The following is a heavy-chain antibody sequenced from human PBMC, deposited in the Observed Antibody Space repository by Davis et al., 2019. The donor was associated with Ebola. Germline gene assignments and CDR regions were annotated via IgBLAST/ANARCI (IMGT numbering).Heavy chain of an antibody. J-gene: IGHJ4*02. V-gene: IGHV5-51*01. Sequence: KVSCKGSGYSFTSYWIGWVRQMPGKGLECMGIIFPGDSDTRYSPSFQGQVTISADKSISTAYPQWSSLKASDTAMYYCARGTDGYNPGGYFDSWGQGTLVTVSS. D-gene: IGHD5-24*01. CDR3: ARGTDGYNPGGYFDS. CDR2: IFPGDSDT. CDR1: GYSFTSYW.